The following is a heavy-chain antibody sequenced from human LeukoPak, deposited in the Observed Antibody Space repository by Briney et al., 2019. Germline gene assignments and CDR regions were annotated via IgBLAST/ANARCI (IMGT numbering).Heavy chain of an antibody. V-gene: IGHV4-31*03. CDR3: ARDRGSGSYYNGYWYFDL. CDR2: IYYSGST. CDR1: GGSISSGGYY. Sequence: SQTLSLTCTVSGGSISSGGYYWSWIRQHPGKGLEWIRYIYYSGSTYYNPSLKSRVTISVDTSKNQFSLKLSSVTATDTAVYYCARDRGSGSYYNGYWYFDLWGRGTLVTVSS. J-gene: IGHJ2*01. D-gene: IGHD3-10*01.